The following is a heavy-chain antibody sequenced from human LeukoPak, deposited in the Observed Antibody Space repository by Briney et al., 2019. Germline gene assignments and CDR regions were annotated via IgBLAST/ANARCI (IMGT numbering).Heavy chain of an antibody. V-gene: IGHV5-51*01. D-gene: IGHD5-24*01. CDR2: IFPGDSDT. Sequence: GESLNISCKGSGYIFTRYWIGWVRQMPGKGLEWIGIIFPGDSDTKYSPSFQGQVTISVDKSINTAYLQWSSLQAADTAMFYCARRDGYNDLDYWGQGTLVTVSS. CDR3: ARRDGYNDLDY. CDR1: GYIFTRYW. J-gene: IGHJ4*02.